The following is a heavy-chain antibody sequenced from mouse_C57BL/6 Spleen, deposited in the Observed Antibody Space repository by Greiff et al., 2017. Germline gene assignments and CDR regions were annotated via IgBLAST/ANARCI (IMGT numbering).Heavy chain of an antibody. Sequence: EVKLMESGGGLVKPGGSLKLSCAASGFTFSSYAMSWVRQTPEKRLEWVATISDGGSYTYYPDNVKGRFTISRDNAKNNLYLQMGHLKSEDTAMYYCAGDRGDSGYFDDWGTGTTVTVSA. CDR3: AGDRGDSGYFDD. CDR2: ISDGGSYT. D-gene: IGHD3-1*01. V-gene: IGHV5-4*01. J-gene: IGHJ1*03. CDR1: GFTFSSYA.